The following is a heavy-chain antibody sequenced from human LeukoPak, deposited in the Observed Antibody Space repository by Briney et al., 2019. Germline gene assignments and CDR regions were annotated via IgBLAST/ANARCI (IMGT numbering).Heavy chain of an antibody. CDR3: ASLSDSNWFDP. Sequence: SGTLSLTCAVSGGSISSSNWWSWVRQPPGKGLEWIGEIYHSGSTNYNPSLKSQVTISVDKSKNQFSLKLSSVTAADTAVYYCASLSDSNWFDPWGQGTLVTVSS. D-gene: IGHD3-16*01. CDR2: IYHSGST. J-gene: IGHJ5*02. CDR1: GGSISSSNW. V-gene: IGHV4-4*02.